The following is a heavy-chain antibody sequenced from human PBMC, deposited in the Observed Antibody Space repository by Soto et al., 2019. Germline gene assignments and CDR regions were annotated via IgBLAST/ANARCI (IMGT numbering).Heavy chain of an antibody. CDR1: GGSISSYY. CDR3: ARAILSYYDSSGYCYFDY. J-gene: IGHJ4*02. D-gene: IGHD3-22*01. Sequence: SETLSLTCTVSGGSISSYYWSWIRQPPGKGLEWIGYIYYSGSTNYNPSLKSRVTISVDTSKNQFSLKLSSVTAADTAVYYCARAILSYYDSSGYCYFDYWGQGTLVTAPQ. CDR2: IYYSGST. V-gene: IGHV4-59*01.